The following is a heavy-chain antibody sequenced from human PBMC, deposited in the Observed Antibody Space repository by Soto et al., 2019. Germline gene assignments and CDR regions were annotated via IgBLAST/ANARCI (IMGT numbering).Heavy chain of an antibody. V-gene: IGHV1-18*01. CDR3: ARGASQYSSGWLFDY. CDR1: GYTFTSYG. Sequence: QVQLVQSGAEVKKPGASVKVSCKASGYTFTSYGISWVRQAPGQGLEWMGWISAYNGNTNYAQKLQGRVTMTTDTSPSTAYRELRSLRSEDTAVYYCARGASQYSSGWLFDYWGQGTLVTVSS. J-gene: IGHJ4*02. CDR2: ISAYNGNT. D-gene: IGHD6-19*01.